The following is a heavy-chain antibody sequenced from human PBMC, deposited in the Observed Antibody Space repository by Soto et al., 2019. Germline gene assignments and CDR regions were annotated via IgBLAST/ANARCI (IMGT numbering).Heavy chain of an antibody. Sequence: QVQLVQSGAEVKKSGSSVEVSCKASGGIFRSYAISWVRQAPGQGLDWMGGVIPVFGTSQYAQKFEGRVTITADESTSTAYMELTSLTSDDTAIYYCATAAGLHPVSPLDYWGQGTLVTVSS. CDR3: ATAAGLHPVSPLDY. V-gene: IGHV1-69*01. CDR2: VIPVFGTS. D-gene: IGHD5-12*01. CDR1: GGIFRSYA. J-gene: IGHJ4*02.